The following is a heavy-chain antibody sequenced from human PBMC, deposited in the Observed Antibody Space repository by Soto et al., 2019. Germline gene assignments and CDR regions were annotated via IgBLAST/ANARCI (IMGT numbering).Heavy chain of an antibody. V-gene: IGHV1-18*01. D-gene: IGHD1-7*01. CDR3: VSGTTSSWVPETPNLDY. CDR2: ISAYNGNT. Sequence: GASVKVSCKASGYTFTSYGISWVRQAPGQGLEWMGWISAYNGNTNYAQKLQGRVTMTTDTSTSTAYMELSSLRSEDTAVYYCVSGTTSSWVPETPNLDYWGQGTLVTVSS. J-gene: IGHJ4*02. CDR1: GYTFTSYG.